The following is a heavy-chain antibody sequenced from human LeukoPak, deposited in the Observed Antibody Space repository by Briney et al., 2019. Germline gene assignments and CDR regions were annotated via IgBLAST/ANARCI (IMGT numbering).Heavy chain of an antibody. CDR2: MNPNSGNT. D-gene: IGHD6-13*01. V-gene: IGHV1-8*03. Sequence: ASVKVSCKASGYTFTSYDINWVRQATGQGLEWMGWMNPNSGNTGYAQKFQGRVTITRNTSISTAYMELSSLRSEDTAVYYCARGSAPDTLGIFNIFDSIRNHVTGYSSSRHAFDIWGQGTMVTVSS. J-gene: IGHJ3*02. CDR1: GYTFTSYD. CDR3: ARGSAPDTLGIFNIFDSIRNHVTGYSSSRHAFDI.